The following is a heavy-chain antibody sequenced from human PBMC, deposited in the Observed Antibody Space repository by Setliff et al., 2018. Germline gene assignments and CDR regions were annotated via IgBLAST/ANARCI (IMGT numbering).Heavy chain of an antibody. Sequence: SETLSLTCNVSGSSINSRSYYWGWIRQPPGKGLEWIAMISYGGNTYYNPSLKRRVTISVDTSNDQFSLNLNSVTAADTAIYYCARGRLSFGSYGSGNQWKYYYYMDVWGKGTTVTVSS. CDR2: ISYGGNT. J-gene: IGHJ6*03. V-gene: IGHV4-39*01. CDR1: GSSINSRSYY. D-gene: IGHD3-10*01. CDR3: ARGRLSFGSYGSGNQWKYYYYMDV.